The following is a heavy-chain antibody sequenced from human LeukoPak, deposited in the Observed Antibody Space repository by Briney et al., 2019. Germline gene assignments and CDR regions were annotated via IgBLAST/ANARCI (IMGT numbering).Heavy chain of an antibody. Sequence: PGRSLRLSCAASGFTFSSYGMHWVRHAPGEGLKWVADIWYDGSNKDYADSVKGRFTMSRDNSKNTLYLQMNSLRAEDTAVYYCAKDGGNSLDYWGQGTLVTVSS. CDR1: GFTFSSYG. V-gene: IGHV3-33*06. J-gene: IGHJ4*02. CDR2: IWYDGSNK. D-gene: IGHD1-1*01. CDR3: AKDGGNSLDY.